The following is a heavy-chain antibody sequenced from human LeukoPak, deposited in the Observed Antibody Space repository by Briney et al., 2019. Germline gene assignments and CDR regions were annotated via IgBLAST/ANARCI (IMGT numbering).Heavy chain of an antibody. D-gene: IGHD1-7*01. CDR2: ITGSGGST. V-gene: IGHV3-23*01. J-gene: IGHJ4*02. CDR3: AKYLVGGWNYLDC. Sequence: GGSLRLSCAASGFTFSSYNMNWVRQAPGKGLEWVSGITGSGGSTYYADSVKGRFTISRDNSKNTLYLEMNSLRAEDTAVYYCAKYLVGGWNYLDCWGQGSLVTVSS. CDR1: GFTFSSYN.